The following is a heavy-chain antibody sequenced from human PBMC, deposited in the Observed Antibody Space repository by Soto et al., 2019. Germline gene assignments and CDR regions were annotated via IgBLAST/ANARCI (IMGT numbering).Heavy chain of an antibody. CDR2: INHSGST. CDR1: GGSISSSSYY. Sequence: SETLSLTCTVSGGSISSSSYYWGWIRQPPGKGLEWIGEINHSGSTNYNPSLKSRVTISVDTSKYQFSLKLSSVTAADTAVYYCASVGVVILTGDPYYYGMDVWGQGTKVTVSS. J-gene: IGHJ6*02. V-gene: IGHV4-39*07. CDR3: ASVGVVILTGDPYYYGMDV. D-gene: IGHD7-27*01.